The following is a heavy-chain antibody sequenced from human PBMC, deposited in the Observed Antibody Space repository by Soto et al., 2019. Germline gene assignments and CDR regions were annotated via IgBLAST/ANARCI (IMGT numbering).Heavy chain of an antibody. CDR1: GFSLSSYV. V-gene: IGHV3-30*18. Sequence: PGGSLGLGCAASGFSLSSYVMHGVRQAPGKGLEWVAVISYDGSNKYYADSVNGRFTISRDNSKNTLYLQMNSLRAEDTAVYYCAKGGEYNVYYYDSSGYYALDYWGQGTLVTVSS. D-gene: IGHD3-22*01. J-gene: IGHJ4*02. CDR2: ISYDGSNK. CDR3: AKGGEYNVYYYDSSGYYALDY.